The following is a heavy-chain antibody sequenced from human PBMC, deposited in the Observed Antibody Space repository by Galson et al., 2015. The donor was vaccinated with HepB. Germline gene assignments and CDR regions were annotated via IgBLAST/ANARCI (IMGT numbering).Heavy chain of an antibody. J-gene: IGHJ4*02. D-gene: IGHD6-6*01. V-gene: IGHV4-34*09. CDR3: ARARDSSSSSNYFDY. Sequence: QVQLQESGPGLVKPSQTLSLPCGVYGGSLRDYSWSWIRHPPGRGREWIGEINLSRGTNYNPSPKSLVTISVDKSKNQFSLKLSSVTAADTAVYYCARARDSSSSSNYFDYWGQGTLVTVSP. CDR1: GGSLRDYS. CDR2: INLSRGT.